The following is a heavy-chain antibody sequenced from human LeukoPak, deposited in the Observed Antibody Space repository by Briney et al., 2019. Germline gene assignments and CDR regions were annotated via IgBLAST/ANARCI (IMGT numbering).Heavy chain of an antibody. J-gene: IGHJ5*02. CDR3: ARELRYFDWLLYWFDP. Sequence: SETLSLTCTVSGGSISSYYWSWIRQPAGKGLEWIGRIYTSGSTNYNPSLKSRVTISVDTSKNQFSLKLRSVTAADTAVYYCARELRYFDWLLYWFDPWGQGTLVTVSS. D-gene: IGHD3-9*01. V-gene: IGHV4-4*07. CDR2: IYTSGST. CDR1: GGSISSYY.